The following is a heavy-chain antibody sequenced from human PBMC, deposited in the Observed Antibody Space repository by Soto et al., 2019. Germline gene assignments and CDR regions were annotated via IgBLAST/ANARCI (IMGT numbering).Heavy chain of an antibody. CDR1: GGSISTYY. Sequence: QVQLQESGPGLVKPSETLSLTCTVSGGSISTYYWDWIRQPPGKELEWIGYTHYSGNTNYHPSLKSRVTLSLDTSRNPFSLKLSSVTAADTAIYYCARHTVTIRAGFDYWGQGALVTVSS. D-gene: IGHD4-17*01. V-gene: IGHV4-59*01. CDR2: THYSGNT. J-gene: IGHJ4*02. CDR3: ARHTVTIRAGFDY.